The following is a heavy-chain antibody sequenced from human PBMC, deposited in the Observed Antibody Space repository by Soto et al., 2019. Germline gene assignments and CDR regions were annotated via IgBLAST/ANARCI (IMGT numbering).Heavy chain of an antibody. Sequence: PGESLKISCKGPGHIFSNYWIGWVRQTPGKGLEWMGIIFFRDSETKFSPSFQGQVTISVDKSLNTVYLQWSTLKASDSGVYYCARGYFDSGHGYDLWGQGTQVTSPQ. CDR1: GHIFSNYW. J-gene: IGHJ5*02. V-gene: IGHV5-51*01. CDR2: IFFRDSET. D-gene: IGHD3-9*01. CDR3: ARGYFDSGHGYDL.